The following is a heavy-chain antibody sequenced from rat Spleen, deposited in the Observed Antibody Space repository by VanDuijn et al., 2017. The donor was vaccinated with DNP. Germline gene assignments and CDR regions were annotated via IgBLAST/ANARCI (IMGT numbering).Heavy chain of an antibody. CDR3: ARGVSSYYGYNSYWYFDP. CDR1: GYSITSNY. Sequence: EVRLQESGSGLVKPSQSLSLTCSVTGYSITSNYWGWIRKFPGNKMEYIGHISYSGSTAYNPSLKSRISITRDTSKNQFFLQLNSVTTEDTATYYCARGVSSYYGYNSYWYFDPWGPGTVVTVSS. J-gene: IGHJ1*01. CDR2: ISYSGST. V-gene: IGHV3-1*01. D-gene: IGHD1-9*01.